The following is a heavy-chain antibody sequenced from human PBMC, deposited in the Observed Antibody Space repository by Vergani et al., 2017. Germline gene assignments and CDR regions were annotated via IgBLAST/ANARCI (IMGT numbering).Heavy chain of an antibody. CDR2: ISSSSSYT. J-gene: IGHJ1*01. V-gene: IGHV3-11*06. D-gene: IGHD1-26*01. CDR1: GFTFSDYY. CDR3: ARGPIVGATND. Sequence: QVQLVESGGGLVKPGGSLRLSCAASGFTFSDYYMSWIRQAPGKGLEWVSYISSSSSYTNYADTVKGRFPISRDNAKNSLYLQMNSLRAEDTAVDYCARGPIVGATNDWGQGTLVTVAS.